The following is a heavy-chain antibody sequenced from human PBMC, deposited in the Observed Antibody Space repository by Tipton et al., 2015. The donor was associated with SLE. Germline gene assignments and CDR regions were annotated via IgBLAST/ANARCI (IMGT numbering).Heavy chain of an antibody. V-gene: IGHV4-59*08. CDR1: GGPISSYY. CDR2: IYYSGST. J-gene: IGHJ3*02. D-gene: IGHD3-10*01. CDR3: ARPDYYGSGSNAFDI. Sequence: GLVKPSETLSLTCTVSGGPISSYYWSWIRQPPGKGLEWIGYIYYSGSTNYNPSLKSRVTISVDTSKNQFSLKLSSVTAADTAVYYCARPDYYGSGSNAFDIWGQGTMVTVSS.